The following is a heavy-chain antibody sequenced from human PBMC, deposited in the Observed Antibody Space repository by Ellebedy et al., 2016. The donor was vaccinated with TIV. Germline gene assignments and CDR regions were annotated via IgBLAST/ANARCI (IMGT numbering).Heavy chain of an antibody. CDR1: GFTFSSYA. CDR3: ARGWGWSHYYDSSGYPDY. V-gene: IGHV3-30-3*01. J-gene: IGHJ4*02. CDR2: ISYDGSNK. Sequence: GESLKISXAASGFTFSSYAMHWVRQAPGKGLEWVAVISYDGSNKYYADSVKGRFTISRDNSKNTLYLQMNSLRAEDTAVYYCARGWGWSHYYDSSGYPDYWGQGTLVTVSS. D-gene: IGHD3-22*01.